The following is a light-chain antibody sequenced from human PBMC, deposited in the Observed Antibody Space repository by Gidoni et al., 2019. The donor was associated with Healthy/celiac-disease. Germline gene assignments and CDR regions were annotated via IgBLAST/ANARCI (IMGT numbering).Light chain of an antibody. CDR1: QSISSY. CDR3: QQSYSTPWT. CDR2: AAS. Sequence: TQMTQSPSSLSASVGDRVTITCRASQSISSYLNWYHQKPGKAPTLLIYAASSLQSGVPSRFSGSGSGTDFTLTISSLQPEDFATYYCQQSYSTPWTFGQGTRVEIK. V-gene: IGKV1-39*01. J-gene: IGKJ1*01.